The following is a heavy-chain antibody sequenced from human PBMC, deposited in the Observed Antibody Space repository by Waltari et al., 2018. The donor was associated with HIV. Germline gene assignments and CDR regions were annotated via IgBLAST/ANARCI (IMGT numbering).Heavy chain of an antibody. CDR3: STMGGFPSFDY. Sequence: EVQLVESGGGLVKPGGSLTLSCAASGFTFNIAWMSWVRPAPGKGLEWVGRIKSESHGWTTDFAAPVKGRFTISRDDSKNTVSLQMNSLKTEDTAVYFCSTMGGFPSFDYWGQGTLVTVSS. CDR2: IKSESHGWTT. D-gene: IGHD3-16*01. V-gene: IGHV3-15*01. J-gene: IGHJ4*02. CDR1: GFTFNIAW.